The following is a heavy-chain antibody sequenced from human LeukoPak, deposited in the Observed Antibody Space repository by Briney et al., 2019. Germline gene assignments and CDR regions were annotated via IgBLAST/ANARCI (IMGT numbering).Heavy chain of an antibody. CDR1: GFTFSSYG. CDR3: AREKAGGFDF. Sequence: QPGRSLRLSCAASGFTFSSYGMHWVRQAPGKGLEWVAVIWYDGTNKFYADSVKGRFTISRDNSKNTLFLQMNSLRADDTAVYYCAREKAGGFDFWGQGTLVTVSS. V-gene: IGHV3-33*08. CDR2: IWYDGTNK. D-gene: IGHD1-26*01. J-gene: IGHJ4*02.